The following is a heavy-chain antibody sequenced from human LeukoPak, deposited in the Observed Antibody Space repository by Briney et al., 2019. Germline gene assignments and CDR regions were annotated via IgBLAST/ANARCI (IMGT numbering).Heavy chain of an antibody. V-gene: IGHV3-74*01. D-gene: IGHD3-9*01. CDR1: GFTFSSYW. J-gene: IGHJ6*02. CDR3: ATQDYDILTGYYDYYYYGMDV. CDR2: INSDGSST. Sequence: GSLRLSCAASGFTFSSYWMHWVRQAPGKGLVWVSRINSDGSSTSYADSVKGRFTISRDNAKNTLYLQMNSLRAEDTAVYYCATQDYDILTGYYDYYYYGMDVWGQGTTVTVSS.